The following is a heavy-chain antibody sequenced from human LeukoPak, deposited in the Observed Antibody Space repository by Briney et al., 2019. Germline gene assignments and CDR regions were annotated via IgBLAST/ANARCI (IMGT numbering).Heavy chain of an antibody. CDR3: ARGRSITIFGVVIRTTPYYMDV. CDR1: GYTFTSYD. J-gene: IGHJ6*03. CDR2: MNPNSGNT. V-gene: IGHV1-8*03. Sequence: GASVKVSCKASGYTFTSYDINWVRQATGQGLEWMGWMNPNSGNTGYAQKFQGRVTITRNTSISTAYMELSSLRSEDTAVYYCARGRSITIFGVVIRTTPYYMDVWGKGTTVTVSS. D-gene: IGHD3-3*01.